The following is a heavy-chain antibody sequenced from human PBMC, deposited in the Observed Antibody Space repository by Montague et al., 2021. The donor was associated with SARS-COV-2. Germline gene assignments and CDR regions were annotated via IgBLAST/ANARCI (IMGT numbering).Heavy chain of an antibody. J-gene: IGHJ4*02. D-gene: IGHD3-3*01. Sequence: SETLSLTCAVYGGSFSGYYWSWIRQPPGKGLEWIGEINHSGSTKYNPSLKSRVTISVDTSKNQLSLKLSSVTAADTAVYYCATLPSSITIFGVVQGYYFDDWGQGTLVTVSS. CDR1: GGSFSGYY. V-gene: IGHV4-34*01. CDR2: INHSGST. CDR3: ATLPSSITIFGVVQGYYFDD.